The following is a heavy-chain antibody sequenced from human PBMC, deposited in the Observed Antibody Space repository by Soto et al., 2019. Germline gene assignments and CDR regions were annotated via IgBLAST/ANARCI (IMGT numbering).Heavy chain of an antibody. CDR2: ISAYNGNT. CDR1: GYTFTSYG. Sequence: GASVKVSCKASGYTFTSYGISWVRQAPGQGPEWMGWISAYNGNTNYAQKLQGRVTMTTDTSTSTAYMELRSLRSDDTAVYYCARTLLVPAAMGPNWFDPWGQGTLVTVSS. J-gene: IGHJ5*02. V-gene: IGHV1-18*01. D-gene: IGHD2-2*01. CDR3: ARTLLVPAAMGPNWFDP.